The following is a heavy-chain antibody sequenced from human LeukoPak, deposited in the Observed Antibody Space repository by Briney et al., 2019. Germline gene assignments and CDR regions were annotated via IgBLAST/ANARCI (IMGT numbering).Heavy chain of an antibody. CDR2: INPSGGST. J-gene: IGHJ4*02. Sequence: ASVPVSCTASGYTFTRYYMHWVRQAPGQGLEWMGIINPSGGSTSYAQKFQGRVTMTRDTSTSTVYMELSSLRSEDTAVYYCARGYYDSSGYYHFDYWGQGTLVTVSS. CDR3: ARGYYDSSGYYHFDY. CDR1: GYTFTRYY. D-gene: IGHD3-22*01. V-gene: IGHV1-46*01.